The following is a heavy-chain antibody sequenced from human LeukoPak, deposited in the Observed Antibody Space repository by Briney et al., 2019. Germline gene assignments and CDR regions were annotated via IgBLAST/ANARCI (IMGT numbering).Heavy chain of an antibody. CDR3: TKWPGYGDS. V-gene: IGHV3-23*01. Sequence: GGSLRLSCAASGLTFSAHSMTWVRQAPGKGLEWVSGISASGDATFYADSVKGRFTISRDNSKNTVDLQMNSLRAEDTAVYYCTKWPGYGDSWGQGTLVTVSS. CDR1: GLTFSAHS. D-gene: IGHD5-12*01. CDR2: ISASGDAT. J-gene: IGHJ4*02.